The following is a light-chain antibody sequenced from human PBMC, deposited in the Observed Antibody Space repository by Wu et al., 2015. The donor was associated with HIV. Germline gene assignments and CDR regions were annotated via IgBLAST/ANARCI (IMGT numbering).Light chain of an antibody. V-gene: IGKV1-5*03. CDR2: KAS. J-gene: IGKJ1*01. Sequence: DIQMTQSPSTLSASLGDRVTITCRASQNIYSWLAWYQQKPGEAPKVLISKASTLEGGVPSRFSGSGSGTEYTLTISNLQPDDFATYYCQQYHIFWTFGQGTKVEMK. CDR1: QNIYSW. CDR3: QQYHIFWT.